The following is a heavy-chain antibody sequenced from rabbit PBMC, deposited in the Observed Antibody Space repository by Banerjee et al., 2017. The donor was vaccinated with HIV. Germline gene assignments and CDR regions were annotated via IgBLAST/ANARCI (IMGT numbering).Heavy chain of an antibody. V-gene: IGHV1S47*01. CDR3: ARDSGAGNGYNL. J-gene: IGHJ4*01. Sequence: ASWAKGRFTISKSTSLNTVTLQLNSLTAADTATYFCARDSGAGNGYNLWGPGTLVTVS. D-gene: IGHD8-1*01.